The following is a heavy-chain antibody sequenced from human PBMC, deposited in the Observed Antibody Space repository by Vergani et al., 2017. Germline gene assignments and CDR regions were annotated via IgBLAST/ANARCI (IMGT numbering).Heavy chain of an antibody. CDR3: VSDVRVSGT. Sequence: EVQMVESGGGLVKPGGSLRLSCVASGFTFSHYSINWVRQAPGKGLEWVSSISGNNDDVYYADAVKGRFTISRDNANNSLYLDMSSLRAEDTAVYYCVSDVRVSGTWGQGTLVAVSS. D-gene: IGHD3-10*01. CDR1: GFTFSHYS. CDR2: ISGNNDDV. V-gene: IGHV3-21*01. J-gene: IGHJ3*01.